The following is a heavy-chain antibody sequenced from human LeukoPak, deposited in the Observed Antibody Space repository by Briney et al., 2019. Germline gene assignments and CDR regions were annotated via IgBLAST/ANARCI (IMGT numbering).Heavy chain of an antibody. D-gene: IGHD3-3*01. CDR2: ISGSGGST. J-gene: IGHJ2*01. Sequence: GGSLRLSCAASGFTFSSYAMSWVRKAPGKGLEWVSAISGSGGSTYYADSVKGRFTISRDNSKNTLYLQMNSLRAEDTAVYYCAKAEEWLLYVNWYFDLWGRGTLVTVSS. V-gene: IGHV3-23*01. CDR3: AKAEEWLLYVNWYFDL. CDR1: GFTFSSYA.